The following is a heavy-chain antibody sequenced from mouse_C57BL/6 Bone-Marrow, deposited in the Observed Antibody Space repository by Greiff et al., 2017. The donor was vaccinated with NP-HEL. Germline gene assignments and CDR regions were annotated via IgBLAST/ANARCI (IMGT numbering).Heavy chain of an antibody. CDR1: GYSITSGYY. V-gene: IGHV3-6*01. CDR3: ARRGLSMDY. J-gene: IGHJ4*01. Sequence: EVQLQASGPGLVKPSQSLSLTCSVTGYSITSGYYWNWIRQFPGNKLEWMGYIRYDGSNNYNPSLKNRISITRDTSKNQFFLKVNSGTTEDTAIYSCARRGLSMDYWGKGISVTVSS. CDR2: IRYDGSN. D-gene: IGHD3-1*01.